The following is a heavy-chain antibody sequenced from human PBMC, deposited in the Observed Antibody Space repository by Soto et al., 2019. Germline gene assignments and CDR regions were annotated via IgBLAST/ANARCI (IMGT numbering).Heavy chain of an antibody. D-gene: IGHD6-19*01. CDR2: ISYDGSNK. CDR3: ARDGIAVAGLSDWARAFDI. Sequence: QVQLVESGGGVVQPGRSLRLSCAASGFTFSSYAMHWVRQAPGKGLEWVAVISYDGSNKYYADSVKGRFTISRDNSKNTLYLQMNSLRAEDTAVYYCARDGIAVAGLSDWARAFDIWGQGTMVTVSS. V-gene: IGHV3-30-3*01. J-gene: IGHJ3*02. CDR1: GFTFSSYA.